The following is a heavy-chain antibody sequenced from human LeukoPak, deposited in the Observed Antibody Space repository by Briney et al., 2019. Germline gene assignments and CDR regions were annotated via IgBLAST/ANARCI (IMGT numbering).Heavy chain of an antibody. CDR2: VSSSGANT. J-gene: IGHJ4*02. D-gene: IGHD2-21*01. CDR1: GFSFNSAA. V-gene: IGHV3-23*01. CDR3: AKDIQGSY. Sequence: GGSLRLSCAASGFSFNSAAMTWVRQAPGKGLEWVSLVSSSGANTYYADSVRGRFTISRDNSKNTVYLQMNSLRAEDTAIYYCAKDIQGSYWGQGTLVTVSS.